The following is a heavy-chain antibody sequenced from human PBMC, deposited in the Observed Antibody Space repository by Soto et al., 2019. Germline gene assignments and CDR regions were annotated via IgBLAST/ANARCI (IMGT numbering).Heavy chain of an antibody. CDR2: IIPILGIA. D-gene: IGHD3-16*01. Sequence: QVQLVQSGAEVKKPGSSVKVSCKASGGTFSSYTISWVRQAPGQGLEWMGRIIPILGIANYAQKFQGRVTITADKSTSTAYMGLSSLRSEDTSVYYCARGEHYVWGYWGQGTLVTVSS. V-gene: IGHV1-69*02. CDR3: ARGEHYVWGY. CDR1: GGTFSSYT. J-gene: IGHJ4*02.